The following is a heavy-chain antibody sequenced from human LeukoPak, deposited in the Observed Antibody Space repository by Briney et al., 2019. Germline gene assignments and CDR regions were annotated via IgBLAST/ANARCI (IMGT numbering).Heavy chain of an antibody. V-gene: IGHV3-7*01. CDR1: GFTFSSYW. Sequence: GGSLRLSCAASGFTFSSYWMSWVRQAPGKGLEWVANIKQDGSEKYYVDSVKGRFTISRDNAKNSLYLQMNSLRAEDTAVYYCARVGRDGYISLLEGQHFDYWGQGTLVTVSS. D-gene: IGHD5-24*01. CDR2: IKQDGSEK. J-gene: IGHJ4*02. CDR3: ARVGRDGYISLLEGQHFDY.